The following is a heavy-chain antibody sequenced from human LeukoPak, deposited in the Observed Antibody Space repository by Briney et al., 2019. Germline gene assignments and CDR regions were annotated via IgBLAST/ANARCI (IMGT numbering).Heavy chain of an antibody. CDR1: SYSFNRVYY. CDR2: IYNSVST. J-gene: IGHJ3*01. CDR3: VRNISGVGLYSHHDYGPAGAFDF. D-gene: IGHD5-12*01. Sequence: SETLSLTCTVSSYSFNRVYYLAWIRQPPGKGLGCVGSIYNSVSTSHNLSLKSRLTLSLDTPKNQFSLRLTSVTAAHTPELFCVRNISGVGLYSHHDYGPAGAFDFWGQGTMVAVSS. V-gene: IGHV4-38-2*02.